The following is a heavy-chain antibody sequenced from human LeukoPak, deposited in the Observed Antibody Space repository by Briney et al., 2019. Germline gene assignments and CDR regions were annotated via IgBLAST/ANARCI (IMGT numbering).Heavy chain of an antibody. CDR3: AREIGTMIVVGTPDAFDI. V-gene: IGHV4-59*01. CDR1: GGSISSYY. CDR2: IYYSGST. J-gene: IGHJ3*02. Sequence: SETLSLTCTVSGGSISSYYWSWIRQPPGKGLEWIGYIYYSGSTNYNPSLKSRVTISVDTSKNQFSLKLSSVTAADTAVYYCAREIGTMIVVGTPDAFDIWGQGTMVTVSS. D-gene: IGHD3-22*01.